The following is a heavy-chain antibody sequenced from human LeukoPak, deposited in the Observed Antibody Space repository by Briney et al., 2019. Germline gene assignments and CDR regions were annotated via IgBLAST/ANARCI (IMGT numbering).Heavy chain of an antibody. CDR2: VYDIGST. D-gene: IGHD6-13*01. V-gene: IGHV4-59*11. Sequence: LETLSLTCTVSGGSIGSHYWTWIRQTPGKGLEWIGYVYDIGSTKYNPSLKSRVTISVDTSKNQFSLKLSSVTAADTAVYYCARGKVVEAAGTSFDYWGQGTLVTVSS. J-gene: IGHJ4*02. CDR3: ARGKVVEAAGTSFDY. CDR1: GGSIGSHY.